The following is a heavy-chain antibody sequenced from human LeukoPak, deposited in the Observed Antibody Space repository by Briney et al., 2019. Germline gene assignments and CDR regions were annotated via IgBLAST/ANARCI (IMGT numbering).Heavy chain of an antibody. Sequence: PGRSLRLSCAASGFTFSSYGMHWVRQAPGKGLEWVAVISYDGSNKYYADSVKGRFTISRDNSKNTLYLQMNSLRAEDTAVYYCAKSYGDPIDYWGQGTLVTVSS. D-gene: IGHD5-18*01. CDR3: AKSYGDPIDY. CDR1: GFTFSSYG. V-gene: IGHV3-30*18. J-gene: IGHJ4*02. CDR2: ISYDGSNK.